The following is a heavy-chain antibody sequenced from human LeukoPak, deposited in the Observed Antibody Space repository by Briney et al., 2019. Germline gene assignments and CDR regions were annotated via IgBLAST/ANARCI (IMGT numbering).Heavy chain of an antibody. Sequence: SETLSLTCTVSGGSISSGGYYWTWIRQPAGKGLEWIGHMYSSGSTSYNPSLKSRVTISVDTFKKQFSLKLSSVTAADTAVYYCARDDYYYYYMDVWGKGTTVTVSS. CDR1: GGSISSGGYY. CDR3: ARDDYYYYYMDV. V-gene: IGHV4-61*09. CDR2: MYSSGST. J-gene: IGHJ6*03.